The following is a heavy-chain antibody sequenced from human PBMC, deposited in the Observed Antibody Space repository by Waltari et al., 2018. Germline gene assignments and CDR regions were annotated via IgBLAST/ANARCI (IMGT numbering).Heavy chain of an antibody. D-gene: IGHD4-4*01. Sequence: EVQLLESGGGLVQPGGSLRLSCAASGFTFSSYAMSWVRQAQGKGLEWVSAISGGGGRTYYADSVKGRFTISRDNSKNTLYLQMNSLRAEDTAVYYCAKLPVTPRGLWFDPWGQGTLVTVSS. V-gene: IGHV3-23*01. J-gene: IGHJ5*02. CDR2: ISGGGGRT. CDR3: AKLPVTPRGLWFDP. CDR1: GFTFSSYA.